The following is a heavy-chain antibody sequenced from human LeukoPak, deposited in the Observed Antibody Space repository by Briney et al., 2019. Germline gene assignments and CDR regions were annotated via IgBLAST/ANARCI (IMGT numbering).Heavy chain of an antibody. Sequence: ASVKVSCKASGYSFVTSDINWVRQAAGQGLEWMGWMNPLSGNTGYAQKFQGRVTMTRNTSTGTAYMELSSLGSEDTAVYYCVRSLAVDGTRAYWGQGTPVIVSS. CDR1: GYSFVTSD. CDR2: MNPLSGNT. V-gene: IGHV1-8*01. J-gene: IGHJ4*02. CDR3: VRSLAVDGTRAY. D-gene: IGHD6-19*01.